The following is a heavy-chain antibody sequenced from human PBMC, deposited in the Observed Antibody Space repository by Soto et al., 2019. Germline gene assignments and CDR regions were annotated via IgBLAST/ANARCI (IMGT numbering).Heavy chain of an antibody. CDR2: IYYSAST. V-gene: IGHV4-59*08. CDR3: ARHLPYCGGDCYSLDY. CDR1: GGSISSYY. D-gene: IGHD2-21*02. J-gene: IGHJ4*02. Sequence: SETLSLTCTVSGGSISSYYWSWIRQPPGKGLEWIGYIYYSASTNYSPSLKSRVTISVDTSKNQFSLNLSFVTAADTAVYYCARHLPYCGGDCYSLDYWGQGTLVTVSS.